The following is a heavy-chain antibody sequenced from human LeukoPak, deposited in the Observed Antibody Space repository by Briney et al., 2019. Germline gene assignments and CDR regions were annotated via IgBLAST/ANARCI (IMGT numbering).Heavy chain of an antibody. D-gene: IGHD6-19*01. CDR2: ISHTGST. V-gene: IGHV4-59*03. CDR3: AGAKQWLAFDY. Sequence: SETLSLTCTVSGGSISSHYWSWIRQPAGKGLEWIGYISHTGSTNYNPSLSSRVSISVDTSKNQFSLKLSSVTAADTALYYCAGAKQWLAFDYWGQGALVTVSS. CDR1: GGSISSHY. J-gene: IGHJ4*02.